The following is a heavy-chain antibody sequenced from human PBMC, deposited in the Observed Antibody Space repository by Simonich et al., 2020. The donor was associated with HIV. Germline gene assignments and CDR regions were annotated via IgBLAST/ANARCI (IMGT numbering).Heavy chain of an antibody. CDR2: IYTSGST. CDR3: ARQQWLVRWFDP. V-gene: IGHV4-4*07. Sequence: QVQVQESGPGLVKPSETLSLTCTVSGGSFSTYYWSWIRQPAGKGLEWIGRIYTSGSTNYNPSLKRRVTIAVDTSKNHFSLKLSSVTAADTAVYYCARQQWLVRWFDPWGQGTLVTVSS. D-gene: IGHD6-19*01. J-gene: IGHJ5*02. CDR1: GGSFSTYY.